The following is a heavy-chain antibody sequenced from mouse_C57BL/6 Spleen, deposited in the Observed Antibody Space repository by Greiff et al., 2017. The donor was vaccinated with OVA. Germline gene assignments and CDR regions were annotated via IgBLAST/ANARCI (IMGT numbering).Heavy chain of an antibody. CDR2: IYPGSGNT. CDR3: ARASNYYGSSPYYFDY. J-gene: IGHJ2*01. Sequence: QVQLKESGAELVRPGASVKLSCKASGYTFPDYYINWVKQRPGQGLEWIARIYPGSGNTYYNAKFKGKATLTAEKSSSTAYMQLSSLTSEDSAVYFCARASNYYGSSPYYFDYWGQGTTLTVSS. V-gene: IGHV1-76*01. CDR1: GYTFPDYY. D-gene: IGHD1-1*01.